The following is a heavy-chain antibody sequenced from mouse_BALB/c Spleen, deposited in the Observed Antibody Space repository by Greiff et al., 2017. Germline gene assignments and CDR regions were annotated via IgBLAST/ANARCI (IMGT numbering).Heavy chain of an antibody. V-gene: IGHV1-9*01. J-gene: IGHJ3*01. CDR2: ILPGSGST. D-gene: IGHD2-14*01. CDR1: GYTFSSYW. CDR3: ARLTYYRYDDAY. Sequence: QVQLQQSGAELMKPGASVKISCKATGYTFSSYWIEWVKQRPGHGLEWIGEILPGSGSTNYNEKFKGKATFTADTSSNTAYMQLSSLTSEDTAVYYCARLTYYRYDDAYWGQGTLVTVSA.